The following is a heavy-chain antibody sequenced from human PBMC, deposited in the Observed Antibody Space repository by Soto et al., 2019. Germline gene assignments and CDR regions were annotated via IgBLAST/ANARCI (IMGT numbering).Heavy chain of an antibody. CDR1: RFAFSSYA. Sequence: EVQLLESGGGLVQPGGSLRLSCATSRFAFSSYAMSWVRQAPGKGLEWVSAIGGSGHSTFYADSVRGRFTISRDNSKNALYLQMDSLGAEGASFYYCAIGLSGSGAYDWFDPWGQGTRVTVSS. V-gene: IGHV3-23*01. D-gene: IGHD3-10*01. CDR2: IGGSGHST. J-gene: IGHJ5*02. CDR3: AIGLSGSGAYDWFDP.